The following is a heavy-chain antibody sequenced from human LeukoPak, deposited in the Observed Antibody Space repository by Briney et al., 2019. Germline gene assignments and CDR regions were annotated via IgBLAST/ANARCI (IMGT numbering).Heavy chain of an antibody. J-gene: IGHJ3*02. V-gene: IGHV4-34*01. Sequence: SETLSLTCAVYGGSFSGYYWSWIRQPPGKGLEWIGEINHSGSTNYNPSLKSRVTISVDTSKNQFSLKLSSVTAADTAVYYCAREEFMGDCSGGSCRQDDAFDIWGQGTMVTVSS. CDR3: AREEFMGDCSGGSCRQDDAFDI. CDR1: GGSFSGYY. D-gene: IGHD2-15*01. CDR2: INHSGST.